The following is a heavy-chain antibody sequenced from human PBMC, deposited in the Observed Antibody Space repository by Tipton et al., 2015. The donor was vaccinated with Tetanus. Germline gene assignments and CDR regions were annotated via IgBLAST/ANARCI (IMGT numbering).Heavy chain of an antibody. CDR1: GYTFTGYY. D-gene: IGHD3-22*01. V-gene: IGHV1-2*02. J-gene: IGHJ6*02. CDR2: IDPNSGGT. Sequence: QMQLVQSGAEMKKPGASVKVSCKASGYTFTGYYMYWVRQAPGQGLEWMGWIDPNSGGTVYAQKFQGRVTMTRDTSISTAYMELSSLGSDDTAVYYCARDRGDYIYYGMDVWGPGTTVTVS. CDR3: ARDRGDYIYYGMDV.